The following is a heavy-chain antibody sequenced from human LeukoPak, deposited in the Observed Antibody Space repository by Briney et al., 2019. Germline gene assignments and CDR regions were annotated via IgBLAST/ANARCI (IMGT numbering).Heavy chain of an antibody. CDR2: INHSGST. D-gene: IGHD1-1*01. J-gene: IGHJ3*02. CDR3: ARDAPDYWNPAAFDI. CDR1: GGSFSGYY. V-gene: IGHV4-34*01. Sequence: SETLSLTCAVYGGSFSGYYWSWIRQPPGKGLEWIGEINHSGSTNYNPSLKSRVTISVDTSKNQFSLKLSSVTAAGTAVYYCARDAPDYWNPAAFDIWGQGTMVTVSS.